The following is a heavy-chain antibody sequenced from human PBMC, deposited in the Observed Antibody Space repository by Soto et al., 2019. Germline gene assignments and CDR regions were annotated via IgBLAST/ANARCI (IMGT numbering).Heavy chain of an antibody. V-gene: IGHV5-10-1*01. J-gene: IGHJ6*02. Sequence: GESLKISCKGSGYSFTSYWISWVRQMPGKGLEWMGRIDPSDSYTNYSPSFQGHVTISADKSISTAYLQWSSLKASDTAMYYCARLVQSIADRQGLYGMDVWGQGTTVTVSS. D-gene: IGHD6-6*01. CDR2: IDPSDSYT. CDR3: ARLVQSIADRQGLYGMDV. CDR1: GYSFTSYW.